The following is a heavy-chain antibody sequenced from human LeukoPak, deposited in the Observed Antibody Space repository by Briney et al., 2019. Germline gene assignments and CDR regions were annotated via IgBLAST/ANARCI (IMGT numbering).Heavy chain of an antibody. Sequence: GGSLRLSCAASGFTFSSYWMSWVRQAPGKGLEWVANIKQDGSEKYYVDSVKGRFTISRDNAKNSLYLQMNSLRAGDTAVYYCARFASLRFLEWLFVDYWGQGTLVTVSS. CDR2: IKQDGSEK. D-gene: IGHD3-3*01. CDR1: GFTFSSYW. J-gene: IGHJ4*02. V-gene: IGHV3-7*01. CDR3: ARFASLRFLEWLFVDY.